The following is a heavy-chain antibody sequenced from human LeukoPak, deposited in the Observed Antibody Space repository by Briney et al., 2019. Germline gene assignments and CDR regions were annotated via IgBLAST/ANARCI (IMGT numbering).Heavy chain of an antibody. CDR1: GYTFTSYY. CDR2: INPSGGST. D-gene: IGHD5-18*01. Sequence: ASVKVSCKASGYTFTSYYMHWVRQAPGQGLEWMGIINPSGGSTSYAQKFQGRVTMTRDMSTSTVYMELRSLRSDDTAVYYCARDLPGYSYGLGYYMDVWGKGTTVTISS. V-gene: IGHV1-46*01. CDR3: ARDLPGYSYGLGYYMDV. J-gene: IGHJ6*03.